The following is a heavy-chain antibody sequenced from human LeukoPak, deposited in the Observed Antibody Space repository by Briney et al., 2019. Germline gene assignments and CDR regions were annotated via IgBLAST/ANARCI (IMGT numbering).Heavy chain of an antibody. V-gene: IGHV3-7*01. CDR2: IKQDGSDK. D-gene: IGHD6-19*01. CDR1: GFSFSSYW. Sequence: GGSLRLSCTASGFSFSSYWMSWVRQAPGKGLEWVANIKQDGSDKYYVDSVKGRFTISRDNAKNSLYLQMNSLRAEDSALYYCARASAVASTRDYWGQGTLVTVSS. CDR3: ARASAVASTRDY. J-gene: IGHJ4*02.